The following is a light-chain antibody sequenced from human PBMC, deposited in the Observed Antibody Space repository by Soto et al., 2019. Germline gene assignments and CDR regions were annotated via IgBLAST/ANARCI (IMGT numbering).Light chain of an antibody. CDR3: CSYAGRYNFWV. J-gene: IGLJ3*02. V-gene: IGLV2-11*01. Sequence: QSALTQPRSVSGSPGQSVTISCTGTNSDIGGYNYVSWYQQHPGKAPKVMIYDVNRRPSGVPDRFSGSKSGNTASLTISGLQAEDEADYYCCSYAGRYNFWVFGGRTKLTVL. CDR1: NSDIGGYNY. CDR2: DVN.